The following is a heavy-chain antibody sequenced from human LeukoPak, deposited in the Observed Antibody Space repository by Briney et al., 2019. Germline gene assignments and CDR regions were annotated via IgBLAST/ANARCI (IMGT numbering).Heavy chain of an antibody. J-gene: IGHJ5*02. CDR2: MYSGGST. V-gene: IGHV3-53*01. CDR1: GFTVSSNY. CDR3: ARDRDANWFDP. D-gene: IGHD3-10*01. Sequence: PGGSLRLSCAASGFTVSSNYMNWVRQAPGKGLEWVSVMYSGGSTYYADSVKGRFTISRDNSKNTLYLQMNSLRAEDTAVYYCARDRDANWFDPWGQGTLVTVFS.